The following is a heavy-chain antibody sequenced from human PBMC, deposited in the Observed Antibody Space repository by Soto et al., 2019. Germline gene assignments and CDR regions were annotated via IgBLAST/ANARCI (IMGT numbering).Heavy chain of an antibody. CDR3: ARGANWFDP. Sequence: GGSLRLSCAASGFTFSHYSMNWVRQAPGKGLEWVSYISSSGISSISSTIYYADSVKGRFTISRDNAKNSLYLQMNSLRADDTAVYYCARGANWFDPWGQGTLVTVSS. J-gene: IGHJ5*02. CDR1: GFTFSHYS. V-gene: IGHV3-48*01. CDR2: ISSSGISSISSTI.